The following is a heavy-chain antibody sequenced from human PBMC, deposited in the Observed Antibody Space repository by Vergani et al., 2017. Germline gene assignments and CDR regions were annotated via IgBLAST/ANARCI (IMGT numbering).Heavy chain of an antibody. D-gene: IGHD6-6*01. CDR1: GFTFSSYA. Sequence: QVQLVESGGGVVQPGRSLRLSCAASGFTFSSYAMHWVRQAPGKGLEWVAVISYDGSNKYYADSVKGLFTISRDNSKNTLYLQMNSLRAEDTAVYYCARDPGSLEYSSSSMDYWGQGTLVTVSS. V-gene: IGHV3-30-3*01. CDR3: ARDPGSLEYSSSSMDY. CDR2: ISYDGSNK. J-gene: IGHJ4*02.